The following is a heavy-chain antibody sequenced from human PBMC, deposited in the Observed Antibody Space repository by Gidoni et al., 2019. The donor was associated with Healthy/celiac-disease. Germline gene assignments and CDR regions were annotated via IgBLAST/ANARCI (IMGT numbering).Heavy chain of an antibody. CDR2: FDPEDGET. D-gene: IGHD2-15*01. Sequence: QVQLVQSGAEVKKPGASVKVSCKVSGYTLTELSMHWVRQAPGKGLEWMGGFDPEDGETIYAQKFQGRVTMTEDTSTDTAYMELSSLRSEDTAVYYCATVVCSGGSCYGPDAFDIWGQGTMVTVSS. CDR1: GYTLTELS. CDR3: ATVVCSGGSCYGPDAFDI. V-gene: IGHV1-24*01. J-gene: IGHJ3*02.